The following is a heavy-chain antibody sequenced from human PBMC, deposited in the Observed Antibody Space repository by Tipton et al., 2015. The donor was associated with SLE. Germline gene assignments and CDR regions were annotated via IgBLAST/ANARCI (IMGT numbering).Heavy chain of an antibody. CDR2: IYTSGST. V-gene: IGHV4-61*02. CDR1: GYSISSGSYY. CDR3: ARRLSSGHYFDY. J-gene: IGHJ4*02. Sequence: TLSLTCAVSGYSISSGSYYWSWIRQPAGKGLEWIGRIYTSGSTNYNPSLKSRVTISVDTSKNHFSLKLSSVTAADTAVYYCARRLSSGHYFDYWGQGTLVTVSS. D-gene: IGHD3-22*01.